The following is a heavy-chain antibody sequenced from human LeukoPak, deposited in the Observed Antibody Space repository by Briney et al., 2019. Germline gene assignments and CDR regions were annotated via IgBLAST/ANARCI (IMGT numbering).Heavy chain of an antibody. V-gene: IGHV1-8*01. CDR2: MNPNSGNT. D-gene: IGHD2-21*02. J-gene: IGHJ4*02. Sequence: ASVKVSCKASGYTFTSYDINWVRQATGQGLEWMGWMNPNSGNTGYAQKFQGRVTMTRNTSISTAYMELSSLRSKDTAVYYCATFRVWVDCGGDCYTDYWGQGTLVTVSS. CDR3: ATFRVWVDCGGDCYTDY. CDR1: GYTFTSYD.